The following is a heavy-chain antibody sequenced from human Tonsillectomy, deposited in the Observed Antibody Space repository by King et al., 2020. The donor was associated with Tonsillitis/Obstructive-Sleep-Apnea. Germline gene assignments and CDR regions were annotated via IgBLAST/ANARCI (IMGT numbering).Heavy chain of an antibody. D-gene: IGHD3-10*01. V-gene: IGHV3-64D*06. Sequence: VQLVESGGDLVQSGGSLRLSCSASGFTFSSYAMHWVRQAPGKGLEYVSGISSNGGSTHYADSVKGRFTTSRDNSKNTMYFQMSSLRTEDTAVYFCVKGTSGEFYYYHMDVWGKGTTVTVSS. CDR2: ISSNGGST. CDR1: GFTFSSYA. J-gene: IGHJ6*03. CDR3: VKGTSGEFYYYHMDV.